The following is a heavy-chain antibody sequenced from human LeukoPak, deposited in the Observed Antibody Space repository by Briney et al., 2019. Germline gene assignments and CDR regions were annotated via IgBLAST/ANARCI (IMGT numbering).Heavy chain of an antibody. Sequence: GGTLRLSCAASGITFSSYGMNWVRQAPGKGLEWVSSISSSSSYIYYADSVKGRFTISRDNAKNSLYLQMNSLRAEDTAVYYCAREGKVSTLDYWGQGTLVTVSS. D-gene: IGHD5/OR15-5a*01. CDR2: ISSSSSYI. J-gene: IGHJ4*02. CDR1: GITFSSYG. V-gene: IGHV3-21*01. CDR3: AREGKVSTLDY.